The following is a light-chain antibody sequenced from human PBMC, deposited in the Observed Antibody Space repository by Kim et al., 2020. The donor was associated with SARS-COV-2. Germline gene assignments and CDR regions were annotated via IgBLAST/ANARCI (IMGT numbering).Light chain of an antibody. CDR3: QQDGDPPPRYT. J-gene: IGKJ2*01. CDR2: AAS. Sequence: EVVLTQSPDTLSLSPGERATLSCRASQSVTSHYLAWYQQKPGQAPRLLIFAASSRATGIPDRFSGSGSGTDFTLTISKLEPEGFAVYFRQQDGDPPPRYTLGQGTNL. V-gene: IGKV3-20*01. CDR1: QSVTSHY.